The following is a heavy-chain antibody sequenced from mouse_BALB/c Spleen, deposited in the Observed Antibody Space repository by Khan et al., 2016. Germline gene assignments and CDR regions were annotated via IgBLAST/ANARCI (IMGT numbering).Heavy chain of an antibody. V-gene: IGHV14-3*02. Sequence: EVQLQESGAELVKPGASVKLSCTASGFNIKDTFMHWVKQRPEQGLEWIGRIDPANGNTRYDPKFQGKATITADTSSNTAYLRLSSLTSEDTAVYYCARRRPRDYYGRTYGYWGRGTTLAVSS. D-gene: IGHD1-1*01. CDR1: GFNIKDTF. J-gene: IGHJ2*01. CDR3: ARRRPRDYYGRTYGY. CDR2: IDPANGNT.